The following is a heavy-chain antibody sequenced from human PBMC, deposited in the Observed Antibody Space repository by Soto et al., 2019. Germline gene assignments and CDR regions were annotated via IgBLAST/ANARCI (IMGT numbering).Heavy chain of an antibody. V-gene: IGHV3-33*01. CDR2: IWYDGSNK. D-gene: IGHD3-10*01. CDR3: ARDGDYYGSGSYYPYFDY. CDR1: GFTFSSYG. Sequence: QPGGSLRLSCAASGFTFSSYGMHWVRQAPGKGLEWVAVIWYDGSNKYYADSVKGRFTISRDNSKNTLYLQMNSLRAEDTAVYYCARDGDYYGSGSYYPYFDYWGQGTLVTVSS. J-gene: IGHJ4*02.